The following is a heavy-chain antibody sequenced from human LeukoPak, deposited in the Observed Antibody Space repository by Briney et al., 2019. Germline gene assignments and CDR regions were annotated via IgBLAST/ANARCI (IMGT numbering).Heavy chain of an antibody. CDR2: ISSSGSTI. Sequence: GGSLRLSCAASGFTFSSYEMNWVRQAPGKGLEWVSYISSSGSTIYYADSVKGRFTISRDNAKNSLYLQMNSLRAEDTAVYYCARDRDGSGSYHAFDIWGQGTMVTVSS. D-gene: IGHD3-10*01. CDR3: ARDRDGSGSYHAFDI. V-gene: IGHV3-48*03. CDR1: GFTFSSYE. J-gene: IGHJ3*02.